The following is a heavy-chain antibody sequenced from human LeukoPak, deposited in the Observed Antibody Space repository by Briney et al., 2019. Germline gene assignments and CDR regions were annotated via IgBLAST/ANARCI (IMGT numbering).Heavy chain of an antibody. CDR1: GYTFTYYG. J-gene: IGHJ4*02. CDR3: ARDSASTSFPPAYDY. Sequence: ASVKVSCKAAGYTFTYYGVTWVRQAPGQGLEWVGWISAHNGNTSYVQKLQDRVTMTTDTSTTTAYLELRNLRSDDTAVYYCARDSASTSFPPAYDYWGQGTVVAVSS. D-gene: IGHD3-16*01. CDR2: ISAHNGNT. V-gene: IGHV1-18*04.